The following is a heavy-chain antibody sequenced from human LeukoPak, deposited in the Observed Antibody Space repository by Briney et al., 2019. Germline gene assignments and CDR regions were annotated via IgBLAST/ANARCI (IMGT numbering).Heavy chain of an antibody. CDR2: IRSSGTTI. V-gene: IGHV3-11*04. J-gene: IGHJ4*02. CDR3: ARDRGAATDVFDY. CDR1: GFTFSDYY. D-gene: IGHD6-25*01. Sequence: GALRLSCVASGFTFSDYYMSWIRQAPGKGLEWVSYIRSSGTTIHYSDSVKGRFTISRDNAKNSLYLQMNSLRAEDTAVYYCARDRGAATDVFDYWGQGTLVTVSS.